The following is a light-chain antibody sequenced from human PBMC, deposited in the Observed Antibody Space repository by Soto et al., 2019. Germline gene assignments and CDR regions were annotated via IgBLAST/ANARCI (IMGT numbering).Light chain of an antibody. CDR2: GAS. Sequence: EIVLTQCPSTRSSFAGGRVTRSWRASQYINTRLAWYQHRPGQAPRLLIYGASSRATGIPDRFSGSGSGTDSTLTISRLEPEDFAVYYCQQYGSSGTFGQGTQVDIK. CDR3: QQYGSSGT. CDR1: QYINTR. V-gene: IGKV3-20*01. J-gene: IGKJ1*01.